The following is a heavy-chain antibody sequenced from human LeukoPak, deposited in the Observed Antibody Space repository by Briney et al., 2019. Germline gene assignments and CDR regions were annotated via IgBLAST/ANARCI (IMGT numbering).Heavy chain of an antibody. Sequence: VASVSVSYEASVGTFRSYAISCAREARGQGLECRGGIIPIFGTANYAEKFQVRVTITADKYTSTAYMEMSSLRSEAADVSYCARVGQKLIVFGAFDIWGQGTMVTVSS. J-gene: IGHJ3*02. CDR1: VGTFRSYA. V-gene: IGHV1-69*06. CDR2: IIPIFGTA. CDR3: ARVGQKLIVFGAFDI. D-gene: IGHD3-10*02.